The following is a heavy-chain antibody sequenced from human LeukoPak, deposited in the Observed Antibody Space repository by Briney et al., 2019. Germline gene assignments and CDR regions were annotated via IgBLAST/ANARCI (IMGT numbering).Heavy chain of an antibody. CDR2: MEYDGSIK. CDR3: ARDRYRYYYDSSGYNDY. CDR1: GFTFNSYD. J-gene: IGHJ4*02. V-gene: IGHV3-30*19. D-gene: IGHD3-22*01. Sequence: PGGSLRLSCAASGFTFNSYDMHWVRQPPGKWLEWVAFMEYDGSIKYYADSVKGRFTISRDNSKNTLYLQMNSLRAEDTAVYYCARDRYRYYYDSSGYNDYWGQGTLVTVSS.